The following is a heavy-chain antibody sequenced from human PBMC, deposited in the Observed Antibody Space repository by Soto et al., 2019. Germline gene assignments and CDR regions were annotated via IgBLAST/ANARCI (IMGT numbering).Heavy chain of an antibody. CDR1: GDSVSSNSAA. J-gene: IGHJ4*02. CDR2: TYYRSKWFN. V-gene: IGHV6-1*01. CDR3: ARADQGFHX. Sequence: QTLSLTCSISGDSVSSNSAAWNWIRQSPSIGLECLGSTYYRSKWFNNYALSVKSRITINPDTSKNQFSIKLNSVTPEDTAVYYCARADQGFHXWGQGTLVTVSX.